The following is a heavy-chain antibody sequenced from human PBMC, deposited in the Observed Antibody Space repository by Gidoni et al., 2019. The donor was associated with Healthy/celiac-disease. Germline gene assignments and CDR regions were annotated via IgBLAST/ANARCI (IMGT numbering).Heavy chain of an antibody. J-gene: IGHJ4*02. CDR3: ARELNLAGFDY. Sequence: QVQLVQSGAEAKKPGASVKVSCKASGYTFTSHYMHWVRQAPGQGLEWMGIINPSGGSTSYAQKFQGRVTMTRDTSTSTVYMELSSLRSEDTAVYYCARELNLAGFDYWGQGTLVTVSS. V-gene: IGHV1-46*01. D-gene: IGHD3-16*01. CDR2: INPSGGST. CDR1: GYTFTSHY.